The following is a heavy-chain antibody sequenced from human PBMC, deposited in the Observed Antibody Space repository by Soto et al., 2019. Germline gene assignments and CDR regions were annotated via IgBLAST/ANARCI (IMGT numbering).Heavy chain of an antibody. CDR1: GYSFTSYW. CDR2: IYPGDSDT. V-gene: IGHV5-51*01. Sequence: GESLKISCKGSGYSFTSYWIGWVRQMPGKGLEWMGIIYPGDSDTRYSPSFQGQVTISADKSISTAYLQWSSLKASDTAMYYCASGRSSSSWYYYYGMDVWGQGTTVTVSS. D-gene: IGHD6-6*01. CDR3: ASGRSSSSWYYYYGMDV. J-gene: IGHJ6*02.